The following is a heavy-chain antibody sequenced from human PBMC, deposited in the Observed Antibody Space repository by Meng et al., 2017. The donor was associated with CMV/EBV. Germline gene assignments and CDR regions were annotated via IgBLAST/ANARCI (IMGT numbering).Heavy chain of an antibody. J-gene: IGHJ5*02. Sequence: SETLSLTCTVSGGSISSYYWSWIRQPPGKGLEWIGYIYYIGSTNYNPSLKSRVTITVDTSKNQFSLKLSSVTAADTAVYYCARDAYSSSWYGFDPWGQGTLVTVSS. D-gene: IGHD6-13*01. CDR1: GGSISSYY. V-gene: IGHV4-59*01. CDR3: ARDAYSSSWYGFDP. CDR2: IYYIGST.